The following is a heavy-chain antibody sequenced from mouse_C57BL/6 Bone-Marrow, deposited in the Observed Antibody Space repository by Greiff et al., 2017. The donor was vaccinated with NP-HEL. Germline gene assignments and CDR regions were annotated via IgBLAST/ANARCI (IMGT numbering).Heavy chain of an antibody. CDR2: INPNNGGT. Sequence: VQLQQSGPELVKPGASVKISCKASGYTFTDYYMNWVKQSHGKSLEWIGDINPNNGGTSYNQKFKGKATLTVDKSSSTAYMELRSLTSEDSAIYYGARATDYDYDGAMDYWGQGTSVTVSS. V-gene: IGHV1-26*01. J-gene: IGHJ4*01. CDR1: GYTFTDYY. CDR3: ARATDYDYDGAMDY. D-gene: IGHD2-4*01.